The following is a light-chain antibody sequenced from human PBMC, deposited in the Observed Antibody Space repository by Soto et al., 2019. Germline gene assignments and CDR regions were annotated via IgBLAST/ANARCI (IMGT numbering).Light chain of an antibody. CDR3: QSYDSSPSGYV. CDR2: GNS. V-gene: IGLV1-40*01. J-gene: IGLJ1*01. CDR1: SSNIGAGYD. Sequence: QSALTQPPSVSGAPGQRVTISCTGSSSNIGAGYDVHWYQQLPGTAPKLLIYGNSNRPSGVPDRFSGSKSGTSASLAITGLQAEDEADYYCQSYDSSPSGYVFGTGTQVTVL.